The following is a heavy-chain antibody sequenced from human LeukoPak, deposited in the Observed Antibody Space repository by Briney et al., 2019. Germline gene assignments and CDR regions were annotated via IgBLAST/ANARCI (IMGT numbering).Heavy chain of an antibody. Sequence: PGGSLRLSCAASGFTFSSYGMHWVRQAPGKGLEWVAFIRYDGSNKYYADSVKGRFTISRDNSKNTLYLQMNSLRAEDTAVYYCAKDRGYYYDSSGYYRMDAFDIWGQGTMVTVSS. V-gene: IGHV3-30*02. D-gene: IGHD3-22*01. J-gene: IGHJ3*02. CDR2: IRYDGSNK. CDR1: GFTFSSYG. CDR3: AKDRGYYYDSSGYYRMDAFDI.